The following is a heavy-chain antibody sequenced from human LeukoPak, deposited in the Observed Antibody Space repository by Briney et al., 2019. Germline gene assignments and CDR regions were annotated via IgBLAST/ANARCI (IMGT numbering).Heavy chain of an antibody. J-gene: IGHJ6*02. CDR1: GGSFSGYY. CDR3: ARTEGTSSWSRNYYYHGMDV. V-gene: IGHV4-34*01. CDR2: INHSGST. D-gene: IGHD6-13*01. Sequence: SETLSLTCAVYGGSFSGYYWSWIRQPPGKGLEWIGEINHSGSTNYNPSLKSRVTISVDTSKNQFSLKLSSVTAADTAVYYCARTEGTSSWSRNYYYHGMDVWGQGTTVTVSS.